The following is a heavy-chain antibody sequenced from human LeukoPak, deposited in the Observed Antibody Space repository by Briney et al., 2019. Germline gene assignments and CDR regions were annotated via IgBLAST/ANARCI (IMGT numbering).Heavy chain of an antibody. Sequence: SVKVSCKASGGTFSSYAISWVRQAPRQGLEWMGGIIPIFGTANYAQKFQGRVTITADESTSTAYMELSSLRSEDTAVYYCARAVAAAGHTYYYYGMDVWGQGTTVTVSS. CDR1: GGTFSSYA. CDR2: IIPIFGTA. D-gene: IGHD6-13*01. V-gene: IGHV1-69*13. CDR3: ARAVAAAGHTYYYYGMDV. J-gene: IGHJ6*02.